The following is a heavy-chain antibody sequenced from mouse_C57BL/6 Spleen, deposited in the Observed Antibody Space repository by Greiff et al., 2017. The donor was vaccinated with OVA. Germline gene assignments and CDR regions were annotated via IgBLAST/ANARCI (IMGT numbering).Heavy chain of an antibody. J-gene: IGHJ1*03. D-gene: IGHD1-1*01. CDR2: ISDGGSYT. CDR3: ARGITTVVATPSYWYFDV. CDR1: GFTFSSYA. V-gene: IGHV5-4*01. Sequence: VQLKESGGGLVKPGGSLKLSCAASGFTFSSYAMSWVRQTPEKRLEWVATISDGGSYTYYPDNVKGRFTISRDNAKNNLYLQMSHLKSEDTAMYYCARGITTVVATPSYWYFDVWGTGTTVTVSS.